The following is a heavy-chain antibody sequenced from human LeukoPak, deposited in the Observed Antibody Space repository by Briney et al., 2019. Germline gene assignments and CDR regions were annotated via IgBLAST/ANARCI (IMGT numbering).Heavy chain of an antibody. Sequence: GGSLRLSCAASGFTVSSNYMSWVRQAPGKGLEWVSVIYSGGRTYNADSVKGRFTISRDNSKNMLYLQMNSLRAEDTAVYYCATETSTATTYYYYGMDVWGQGTTVTVSS. V-gene: IGHV3-53*01. CDR1: GFTVSSNY. D-gene: IGHD4-11*01. CDR3: ATETSTATTYYYYGMDV. CDR2: IYSGGRT. J-gene: IGHJ6*02.